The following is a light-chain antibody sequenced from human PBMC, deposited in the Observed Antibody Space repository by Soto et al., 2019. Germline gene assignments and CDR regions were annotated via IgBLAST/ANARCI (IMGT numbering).Light chain of an antibody. CDR3: QQRASWPIS. Sequence: EIVLTQAPATLSLSPGERATLSCRASQSVGRYVAWYQQKPGQAPRLLIYETSTRATGIPVRFSGSGSGTDFSLLTSGLVPEDFALYYCQQRASWPISFGGGTRVEIK. V-gene: IGKV3-11*01. CDR1: QSVGRY. J-gene: IGKJ4*01. CDR2: ETS.